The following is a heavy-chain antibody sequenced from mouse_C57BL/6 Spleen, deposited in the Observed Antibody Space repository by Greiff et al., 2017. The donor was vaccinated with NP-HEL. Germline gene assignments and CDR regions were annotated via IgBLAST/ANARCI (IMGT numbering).Heavy chain of an antibody. CDR3: ARPLYYYGSSGFDY. V-gene: IGHV5-17*01. D-gene: IGHD1-1*01. Sequence: DVKLVESGGGLVKPGGSLKLSCAASGFTFSDYGMHWVRQAPEKGLEWVAYISSGSSTIYYADTVKGRFTISRDNAKNTLFLQMTSLRSVDTAMYYCARPLYYYGSSGFDYWGQGTTLTVSS. CDR2: ISSGSSTI. CDR1: GFTFSDYG. J-gene: IGHJ2*01.